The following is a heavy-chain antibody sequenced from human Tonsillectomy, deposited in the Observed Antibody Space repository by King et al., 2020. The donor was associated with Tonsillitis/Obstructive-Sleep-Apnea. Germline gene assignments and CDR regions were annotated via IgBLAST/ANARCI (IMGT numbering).Heavy chain of an antibody. CDR1: GGSISSYY. CDR2: IYYSGST. Sequence: VQLQESGPGLVKPSETLSLTCTVSGGSISSYYWSWIRQPPGKGLEWIGYIYYSGSTNCNPSLKSRVTISVDTSKNQFSLKLSSVTAADTAVYYCAREILEPGTMGTNWFDPWGQGTLVTVSS. D-gene: IGHD1-7*01. V-gene: IGHV4-59*01. CDR3: AREILEPGTMGTNWFDP. J-gene: IGHJ5*02.